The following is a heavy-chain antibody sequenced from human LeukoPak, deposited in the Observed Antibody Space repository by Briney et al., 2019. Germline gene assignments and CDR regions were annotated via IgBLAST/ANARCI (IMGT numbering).Heavy chain of an antibody. CDR1: GGSFSGYY. CDR2: INHSGST. V-gene: IGHV4-34*01. CDR3: ARGFRRYYFDY. J-gene: IGHJ4*02. Sequence: SETLSLTCAVYGGSFSGYYWSWIRQPPGKGLEWIGEINHSGSTNYNPSLKSRVTISIDTSKNQFSLKLSSVTAADTAVYYCARGFRRYYFDYWGQGTLVTVSS. D-gene: IGHD4-17*01.